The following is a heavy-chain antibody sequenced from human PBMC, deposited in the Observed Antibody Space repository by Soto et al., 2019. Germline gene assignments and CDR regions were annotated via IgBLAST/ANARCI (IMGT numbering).Heavy chain of an antibody. CDR3: ARIGFDGH. J-gene: IGHJ1*01. CDR1: GYNFTSYG. D-gene: IGHD3-9*01. Sequence: QVQLVQSGSEIKKPGASVKVSCKAFGYNFTSYGIGWVRQAPGQGLEWMGWISVYNDNTNYAQKFQGRVTMTTETSSSPAYMELRSLKSDATAVYYCARIGFDGHWGQGTLVTVSS. V-gene: IGHV1-18*01. CDR2: ISVYNDNT.